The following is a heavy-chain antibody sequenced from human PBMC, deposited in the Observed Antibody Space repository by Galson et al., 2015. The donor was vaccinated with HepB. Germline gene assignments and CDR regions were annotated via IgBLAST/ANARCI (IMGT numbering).Heavy chain of an antibody. V-gene: IGHV3-7*03. CDR2: MNHDGSDK. CDR3: TRDPGWGAFDI. Sequence: SLRLSCAASGFAFSASWMTWVRQAPGKGLEFVANMNHDGSDKFAVDSVKGRFTISRDDAKNTLYLEMNSLRDEDTAVYFCTRDPGWGAFDIWGQGTMVTVSS. CDR1: GFAFSASW. J-gene: IGHJ3*02. D-gene: IGHD1-26*01.